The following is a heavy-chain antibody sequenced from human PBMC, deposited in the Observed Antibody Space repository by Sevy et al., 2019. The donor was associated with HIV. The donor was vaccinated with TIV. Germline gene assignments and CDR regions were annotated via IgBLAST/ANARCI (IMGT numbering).Heavy chain of an antibody. V-gene: IGHV5-51*01. Sequence: GESLKISCKGSGYSFTSYWIGWVRQMPGKGLEWMGIIYPGDYDTRYSPSFQGQVTISADKSISTAYLQWSSLKASDTAMYYCARLDGSGSYYNPDFDYWGQGTLVTVSS. D-gene: IGHD3-10*01. CDR2: IYPGDYDT. CDR1: GYSFTSYW. CDR3: ARLDGSGSYYNPDFDY. J-gene: IGHJ4*02.